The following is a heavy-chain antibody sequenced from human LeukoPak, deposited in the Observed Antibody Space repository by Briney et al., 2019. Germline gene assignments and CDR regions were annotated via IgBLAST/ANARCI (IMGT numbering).Heavy chain of an antibody. Sequence: ASVKVSCKASGYTFTGYYMHWVRQAPGQGLEWMGWINPNSGGTNYAQKFQGRVTMTRDTSISTAYMELRSLRSDDTAVYYCARVNDYGDYQYYFDYWGQGTLVTVSS. D-gene: IGHD4-17*01. V-gene: IGHV1-2*02. CDR2: INPNSGGT. CDR1: GYTFTGYY. CDR3: ARVNDYGDYQYYFDY. J-gene: IGHJ4*02.